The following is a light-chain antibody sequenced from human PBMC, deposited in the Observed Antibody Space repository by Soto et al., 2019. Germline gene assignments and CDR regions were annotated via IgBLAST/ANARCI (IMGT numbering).Light chain of an antibody. CDR2: GAS. V-gene: IGKV3-20*01. CDR3: QQFDDSVT. Sequence: EIVLTQSPGTLSLSPWERATLSCRASQSVSSSYLAWYQQKPGQAPRLLIYGASNRATGIPDRFSGSGSGTDFTLTISRLEPEDFAVYYCQQFDDSVTFGQGTRLEIK. CDR1: QSVSSSY. J-gene: IGKJ5*01.